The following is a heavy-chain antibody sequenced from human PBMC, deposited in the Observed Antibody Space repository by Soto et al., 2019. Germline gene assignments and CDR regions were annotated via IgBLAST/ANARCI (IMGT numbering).Heavy chain of an antibody. J-gene: IGHJ5*02. CDR2: IKSKGHGGTT. V-gene: IGHV3-15*07. D-gene: IGHD1-26*01. Sequence: GGSLRLSCAAHGFAFSNAWIKWVRQPPGKGLEWVGRIKSKGHGGTTDFAAPVRGRFAISRDDSRNMVYMQLNTVNPDDTAVYYCLIYYNATARIESFDPLGHGTLVIVAS. CDR3: LIYYNATARIESFDP. CDR1: GFAFSNAW.